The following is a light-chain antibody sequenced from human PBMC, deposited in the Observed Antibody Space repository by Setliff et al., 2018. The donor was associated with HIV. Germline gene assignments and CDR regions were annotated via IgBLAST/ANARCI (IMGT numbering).Light chain of an antibody. Sequence: QSALTQPASVSGSPGQSITISCTGTSSDVGGYDYVSWYQQHPGKAPKLMIYEVSNRPSGVSNRFSGSKSGNTASLTISGLQAEDEADYYCNSYTSSSTCVFGTGTRSPS. CDR3: NSYTSSSTCV. CDR1: SSDVGGYDY. CDR2: EVS. V-gene: IGLV2-14*01. J-gene: IGLJ1*01.